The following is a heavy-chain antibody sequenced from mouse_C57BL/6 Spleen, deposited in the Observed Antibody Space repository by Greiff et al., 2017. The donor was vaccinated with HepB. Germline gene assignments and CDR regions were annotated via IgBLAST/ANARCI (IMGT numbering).Heavy chain of an antibody. Sequence: QVQLQQPGAELVRPGSSVKLSCKASGYTFTSYWMDWVKQSPGQGLEWIGNIYPSDSETHYNQKFKDKATLTVDKSSSTAYMQLSSLTSEDSAVYYCARMAYYSNPYWYFDVWGTGTTVTVSS. CDR3: ARMAYYSNPYWYFDV. CDR2: IYPSDSET. V-gene: IGHV1-61*01. D-gene: IGHD2-5*01. J-gene: IGHJ1*03. CDR1: GYTFTSYW.